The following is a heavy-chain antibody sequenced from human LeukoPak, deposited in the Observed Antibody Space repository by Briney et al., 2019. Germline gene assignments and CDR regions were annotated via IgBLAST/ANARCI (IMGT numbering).Heavy chain of an antibody. V-gene: IGHV2-5*02. CDR1: GFSLSSSGMG. J-gene: IGHJ4*02. Sequence: ESGPTLVNPTQTLTLTCSVSGFSLSSSGMGVGWIRQPPGKALEWLAIIYWDDDKYYNTSLKTRLSITKDTPKNQLVLTMTNMDPVDTGTYDCARKSSGYYSEFDYWGQGTPVTVSS. D-gene: IGHD3-22*01. CDR2: IYWDDDK. CDR3: ARKSSGYYSEFDY.